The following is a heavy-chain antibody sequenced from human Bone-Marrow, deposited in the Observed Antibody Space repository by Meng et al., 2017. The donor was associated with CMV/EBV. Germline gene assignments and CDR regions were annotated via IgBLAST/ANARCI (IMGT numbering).Heavy chain of an antibody. CDR1: GYSFTSYA. CDR2: IYPGDSDT. J-gene: IGHJ6*02. D-gene: IGHD2-2*02. Sequence: GGFLRLPFKGPGYSFTSYAISWLRQMPGKGLEWMGFIYPGDSDTRYSPSFQGEVTISADKSINAAYLQWSSLKPSDAAMYYCARRGNCSSSSCYNDYYYYGMDVWGQGTTVTVSS. CDR3: ARRGNCSSSSCYNDYYYYGMDV. V-gene: IGHV5-51*01.